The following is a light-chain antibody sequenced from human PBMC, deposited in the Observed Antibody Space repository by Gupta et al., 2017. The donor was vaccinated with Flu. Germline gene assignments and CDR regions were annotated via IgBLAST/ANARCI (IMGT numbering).Light chain of an antibody. J-gene: IGLJ1*01. V-gene: IGLV2-8*01. Sequence: HSALTPPPSALAPPAQSATIPGTGTSSDVGRYNYVSRYQHHPGKAPKILIYDVKERAFGGPDRSTGSKSGNTAYLTVSGVQDEDEADYYYSAYAGRPYVFGTGTKVTVL. CDR1: SSDVGRYNY. CDR2: DVK. CDR3: SAYAGRPYV.